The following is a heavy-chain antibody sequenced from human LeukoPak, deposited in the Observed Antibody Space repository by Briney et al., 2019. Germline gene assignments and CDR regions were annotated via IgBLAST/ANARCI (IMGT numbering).Heavy chain of an antibody. CDR3: ATGALVDY. V-gene: IGHV3-15*07. CDR1: GFTFSNAW. J-gene: IGHJ4*02. Sequence: EGSLRLSCAGSGFTFSNAWMNWVRQAPGKGLEWVGRIKSKADGEIIDYAAPVKGRFTISRDDSKNTVYLQMNSLRTEDTAVYYCATGALVDYWGQGTLVTVSS. CDR2: IKSKADGEII. D-gene: IGHD1-26*01.